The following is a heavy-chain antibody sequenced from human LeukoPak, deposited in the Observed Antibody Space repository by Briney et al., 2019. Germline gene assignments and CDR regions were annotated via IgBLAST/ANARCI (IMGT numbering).Heavy chain of an antibody. Sequence: ASVKLSCKASGGTFSSYANSWVRQPPRHGLEWKGGIIPIFGTANYAQKFQGRDTNTADESTSTAYMELSSLRSEDTAVYYCARGESGIVGSRPMTYYYYYMDVWGKGTTVTISS. D-gene: IGHD1-26*01. CDR2: IIPIFGTA. V-gene: IGHV1-69*01. J-gene: IGHJ6*03. CDR3: ARGESGIVGSRPMTYYYYYMDV. CDR1: GGTFSSYA.